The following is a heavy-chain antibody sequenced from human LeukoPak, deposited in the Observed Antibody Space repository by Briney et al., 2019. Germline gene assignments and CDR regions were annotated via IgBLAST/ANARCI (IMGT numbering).Heavy chain of an antibody. CDR1: GFRFTDYW. D-gene: IGHD5-24*01. Sequence: GESLKISCKGSGFRFTDYWIAWVRQMPGKGLEWMGIIYPGDSDSRYSPSFQGQVTFSADTSMSTASLHWSSLEASDTAMYYCARGATISPPFDNWGQGTLVTVSS. CDR3: ARGATISPPFDN. V-gene: IGHV5-51*01. CDR2: IYPGDSDS. J-gene: IGHJ4*02.